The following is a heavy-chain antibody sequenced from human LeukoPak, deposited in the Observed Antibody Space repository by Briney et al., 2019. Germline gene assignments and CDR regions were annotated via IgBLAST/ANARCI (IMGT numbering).Heavy chain of an antibody. V-gene: IGHV4-39*01. CDR2: IYYSGNT. CDR3: ARQTGSGLFILP. Sequence: SETLSLTCTVSGVSISSSNSYWGWLRQPQGKGLEWIGSIYYSGNTYYNASLKSQVSISIDTSKNQFSLRLTSVTAADTAVYYCARQTGSGLFILPGGQGTPVTVSS. D-gene: IGHD3/OR15-3a*01. J-gene: IGHJ4*02. CDR1: GVSISSSNSY.